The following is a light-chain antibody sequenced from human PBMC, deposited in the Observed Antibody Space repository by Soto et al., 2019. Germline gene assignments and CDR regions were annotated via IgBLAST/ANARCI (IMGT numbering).Light chain of an antibody. J-gene: IGKJ2*01. CDR2: RAS. V-gene: IGKV3-15*01. Sequence: EIVLTQSPATLSVSPGESASLSRRASQNINRNLAWYQQRPGQAPRLLILRASTRASGIPARFSGSGSGTEFTLTVSGLESEDFAVYYCQQYEESPPYSFGQGTKVEIK. CDR3: QQYEESPPYS. CDR1: QNINRN.